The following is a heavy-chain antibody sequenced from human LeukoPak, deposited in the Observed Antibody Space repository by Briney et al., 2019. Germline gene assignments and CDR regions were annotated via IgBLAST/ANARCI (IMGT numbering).Heavy chain of an antibody. D-gene: IGHD6-13*01. V-gene: IGHV3-48*03. CDR3: ARDNRGCSWYFDC. J-gene: IGHJ4*02. CDR1: GFTFSSYE. Sequence: GGSLRLSCAASGFTFSSYEMNWVRQAPGKGLEWISYISSSGSTFYYTDSVKGRFTISRDNAKNSLYLQMNSLRTEDTALYYYARDNRGCSWYFDCWGQGTLVTVS. CDR2: ISSSGSTF.